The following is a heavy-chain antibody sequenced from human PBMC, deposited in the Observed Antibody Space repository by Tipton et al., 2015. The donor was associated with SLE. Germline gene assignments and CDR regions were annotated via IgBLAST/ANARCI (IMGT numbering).Heavy chain of an antibody. D-gene: IGHD5-12*01. V-gene: IGHV4-61*05. J-gene: IGHJ5*02. CDR3: ARARGYSSGINWFDP. Sequence: TLSLTCTVSGVSISSRTYYWGWIRQTPGKGLEWVGYMYYTGSSGSTNYNPSLKSRVTISVDTSKNQFSLKLRSVTAADTAVYYCARARGYSSGINWFDPWGQGTLVIVSS. CDR1: GVSISSRTYY. CDR2: MYYTGSSGST.